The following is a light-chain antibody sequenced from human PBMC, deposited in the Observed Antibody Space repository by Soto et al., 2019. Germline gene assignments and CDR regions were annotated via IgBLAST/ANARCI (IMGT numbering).Light chain of an antibody. V-gene: IGKV3-20*01. CDR1: QSVSTS. Sequence: EIVMTQSPATLSLSPGERATLSCRASQSVSTSLAWYQQKPGQAPRLLIYDTSSRATGIPDRFSGSGSGTDFTLTISRLEPEDFAVYYCQQYGSSPQTFGQGTKVEIK. CDR3: QQYGSSPQT. J-gene: IGKJ1*01. CDR2: DTS.